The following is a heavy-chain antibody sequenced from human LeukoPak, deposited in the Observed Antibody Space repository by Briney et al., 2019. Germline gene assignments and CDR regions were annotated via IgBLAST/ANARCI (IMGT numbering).Heavy chain of an antibody. V-gene: IGHV1-8*03. D-gene: IGHD1-26*01. CDR3: AREVRVGATTAFDI. J-gene: IGHJ3*02. CDR1: GYTFTSYD. Sequence: GASVKVSCKASGYTFTSYDINWVRQATGQALEWMGWMNPNSGNTGYAQKFQGRVTITRNTSISTAYMELSSLRSEDTAVYYCAREVRVGATTAFDIWGQGTMGTVSS. CDR2: MNPNSGNT.